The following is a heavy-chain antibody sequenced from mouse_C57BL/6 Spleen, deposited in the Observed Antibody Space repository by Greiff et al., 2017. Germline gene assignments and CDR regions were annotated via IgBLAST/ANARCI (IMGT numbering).Heavy chain of an antibody. V-gene: IGHV1-15*01. J-gene: IGHJ3*01. CDR1: GYTFTDYE. CDR3: TTYGNTWFAY. Sequence: VQLQQSGAELVRPGASVTLSCKASGYTFTDYEMHWVKQTPVHGLEWIGAIDPETGGTAYNQKFKGKAILTADKSSSTAYMELRSLTSEDSAVYYCTTYGNTWFAYWGQGTLVTVSA. CDR2: IDPETGGT. D-gene: IGHD2-1*01.